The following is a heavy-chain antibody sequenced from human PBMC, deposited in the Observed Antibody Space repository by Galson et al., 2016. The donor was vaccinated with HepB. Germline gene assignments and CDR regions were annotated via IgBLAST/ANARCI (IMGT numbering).Heavy chain of an antibody. D-gene: IGHD3-16*01. J-gene: IGHJ4*02. CDR3: GKHGGFDY. CDR1: GFSFSNSG. CDR2: IPLRGASP. V-gene: IGHV3-23*01. Sequence: SLRLSCAASGFSFSNSGMSWVRQAPGRGLEWVSGIPLRGASPPSADFVKGRFPISRGNSPPQISLYMNNLTAGDTAIYYCGKHGGFDYWGQGALVTVSS.